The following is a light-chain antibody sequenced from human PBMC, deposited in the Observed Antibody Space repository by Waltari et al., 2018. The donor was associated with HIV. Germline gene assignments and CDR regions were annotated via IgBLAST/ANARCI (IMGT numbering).Light chain of an antibody. J-gene: IGLJ2*01. CDR3: QAWAGGTGSEGV. CDR1: ALQIRS. CDR2: QDG. V-gene: IGLV3-1*01. Sequence: SYELTQPPSVSVSPGKTASIACSGAALQIRSVSLYQKRPGQSPVLVFFQDGKRPSGIPERFSGSNSGNTATLTISGTQAMDEADYFCQAWAGGTGSEGVFGGGTKLTVL.